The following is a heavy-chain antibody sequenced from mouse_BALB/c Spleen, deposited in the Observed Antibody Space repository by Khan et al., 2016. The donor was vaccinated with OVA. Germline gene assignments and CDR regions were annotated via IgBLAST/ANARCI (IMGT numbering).Heavy chain of an antibody. CDR1: GFNIKDTY. CDR2: IDPANGNT. J-gene: IGHJ4*01. D-gene: IGHD1-1*01. CDR3: ARPFYYYDALDY. V-gene: IGHV14-3*02. Sequence: MQLEESGAEPVKPGASVKLSCTASGFNIKDTYIHWIKQRPEQGLEWIGRIDPANGNTQYDPKFQDKATMTADTSSNTAYLRLSSLASEDTAVYYCARPFYYYDALDYWGQGTSVTVSS.